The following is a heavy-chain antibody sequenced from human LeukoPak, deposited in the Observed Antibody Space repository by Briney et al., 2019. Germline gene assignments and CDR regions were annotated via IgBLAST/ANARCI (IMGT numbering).Heavy chain of an antibody. D-gene: IGHD3-22*01. CDR3: AREYYYDSSGYYYFNPPDAFDI. J-gene: IGHJ3*02. V-gene: IGHV1-24*01. CDR2: FDPEDGET. Sequence: ASVKVSCKVSGYTLTELSMHWVRQAPGKGLEWMGGFDPEDGETIYAQKFQGRVTMTEDTSTDTAYMELSSLRSEDTAVYYCAREYYYDSSGYYYFNPPDAFDIWGQGTMVTVSS. CDR1: GYTLTELS.